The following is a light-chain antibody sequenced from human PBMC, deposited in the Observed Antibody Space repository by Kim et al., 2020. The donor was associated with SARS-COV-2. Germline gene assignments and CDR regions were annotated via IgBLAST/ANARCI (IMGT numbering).Light chain of an antibody. V-gene: IGKV2D-29*01. CDR2: EGS. Sequence: EIVMTQTPVSLSVTPGQPATISCKSTQSLLHTDGKTYLYWYLQKPGQPPQLLLYEGSNRFSGVPTRFSGSGSGTDFILKISRVEAEDVGIYYCMQSIQLPLTFGGGTKLEI. CDR3: MQSIQLPLT. J-gene: IGKJ4*01. CDR1: QSLLHTDGKTY.